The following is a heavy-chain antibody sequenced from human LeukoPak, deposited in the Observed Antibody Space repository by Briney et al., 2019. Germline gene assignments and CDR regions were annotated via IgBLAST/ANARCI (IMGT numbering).Heavy chain of an antibody. D-gene: IGHD3-10*02. J-gene: IGHJ6*04. CDR1: GFTFSSYE. CDR2: ISSSGSTI. Sequence: GGSLRLSCAASGFTFSSYEMNWVRQAPREGLEWVSYISSSGSTIYYADSVKGRFTISRDNAKNSLYLQMNSLRAEDTAVYYCAELGITMIGGVWGKGTTVTISS. CDR3: AELGITMIGGV. V-gene: IGHV3-48*03.